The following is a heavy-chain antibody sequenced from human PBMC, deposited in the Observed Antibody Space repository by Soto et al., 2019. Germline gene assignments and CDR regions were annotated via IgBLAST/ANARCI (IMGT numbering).Heavy chain of an antibody. D-gene: IGHD3-10*01. V-gene: IGHV3-48*01. J-gene: IGHJ4*02. Sequence: EVQLVESGGGLVQPGGSLRLSCAVSGFAFSTYSMNWVRQAPGKGLEWIAYTSRSSNPIYYADSVKGRFTISRDNAKNSLYLQMNTLRAEDTAVYYCARVEYASGNYYADYWGQGTLVTASS. CDR3: ARVEYASGNYYADY. CDR2: TSRSSNPI. CDR1: GFAFSTYS.